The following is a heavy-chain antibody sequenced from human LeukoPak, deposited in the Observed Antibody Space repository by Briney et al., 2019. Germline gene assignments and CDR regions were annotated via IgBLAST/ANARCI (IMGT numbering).Heavy chain of an antibody. J-gene: IGHJ6*02. CDR2: IIPIFGTA. V-gene: IGHV1-69*13. CDR1: VGTSSSYA. Sequence: SVKSSCKASVGTSSSYAICWARQAPGQGRVWVGGIIPIFGTANYAQKFQDRVTITADESTSTAYMELSSLRSEDTAVYYCAKTFLTAYDTYFYYYGLDVWGQGTPVTVSS. CDR3: AKTFLTAYDTYFYYYGLDV. D-gene: IGHD3-9*01.